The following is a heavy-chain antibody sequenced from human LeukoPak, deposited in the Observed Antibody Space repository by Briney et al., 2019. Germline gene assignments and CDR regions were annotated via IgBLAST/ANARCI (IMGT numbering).Heavy chain of an antibody. D-gene: IGHD5-24*01. V-gene: IGHV3-21*01. Sequence: GGSLRLSCAASGFTFSRYNMNWVRQAPGKGLEWVSSITSDSRYISYAESVRGRFTISGDNAKNSLYLDMDSLRAEDTAVYYCARVRRDGYYFDSWGQGTLVTVFS. CDR3: ARVRRDGYYFDS. CDR2: ITSDSRYI. CDR1: GFTFSRYN. J-gene: IGHJ4*02.